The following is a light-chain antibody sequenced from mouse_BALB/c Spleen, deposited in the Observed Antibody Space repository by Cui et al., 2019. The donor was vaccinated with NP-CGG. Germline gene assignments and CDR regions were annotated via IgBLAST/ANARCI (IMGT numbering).Light chain of an antibody. CDR1: TGAVTTSNY. V-gene: IGLV1*01. J-gene: IGLJ1*01. CDR2: GTN. CDR3: ALWYSNHWV. Sequence: QAVVTQESALTTSPGETVTLTCRSSTGAVTTSNYANWVQEKPDHLFTGLIGGTNNRAPGFPARFSCSLFGDKAALTITGAQTEDEAIYFCALWYSNHWVFGGGTKLTVL.